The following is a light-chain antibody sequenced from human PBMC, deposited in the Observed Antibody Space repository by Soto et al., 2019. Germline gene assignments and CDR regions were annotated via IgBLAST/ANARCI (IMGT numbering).Light chain of an antibody. J-gene: IGKJ1*01. CDR2: HAS. CDR3: QQYNSYS. Sequence: DIQMTQSPSTLPASVGDRVTITCRASQSISNWLAWYQQKPWKAPKVLIYHASNLQSGVPSRFSGSVSGTEFTLTISSLQPDDFATYFCQQYNSYSFGQGTKVEIK. CDR1: QSISNW. V-gene: IGKV1-5*01.